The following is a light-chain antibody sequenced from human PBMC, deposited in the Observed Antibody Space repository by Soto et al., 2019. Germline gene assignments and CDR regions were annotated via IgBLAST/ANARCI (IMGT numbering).Light chain of an antibody. V-gene: IGLV2-14*01. Sequence: QSALAQPASVSGSPGQSVTIPCTGTSSDIGRYKFVSWFQQHPGKAPKLLIFEGTNRPSGVSNRFSGSKSGNTASLTISGLQAEDEAIYFCSSSTNTNTLVIFGGGTKVTVL. CDR1: SSDIGRYKF. CDR2: EGT. CDR3: SSSTNTNTLVI. J-gene: IGLJ2*01.